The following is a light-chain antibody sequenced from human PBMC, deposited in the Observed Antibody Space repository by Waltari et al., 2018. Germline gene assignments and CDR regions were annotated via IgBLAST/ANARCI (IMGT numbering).Light chain of an antibody. CDR1: NSNIGTNT. CDR2: SNN. CDR3: AAWDDSLNGPV. Sequence: QSVLTQPPSASGTPGQRVSISCSGSNSNIGTNTVNWYQQLPGTAPKLLIYSNNNRPSGVPDQFSGSKSGTSASLAISGLQSEDEAEYYCAAWDDSLNGPVFGAGTKLTVL. V-gene: IGLV1-44*01. J-gene: IGLJ3*02.